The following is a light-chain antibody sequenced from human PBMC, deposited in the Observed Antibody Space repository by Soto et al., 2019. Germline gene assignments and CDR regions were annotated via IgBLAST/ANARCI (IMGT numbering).Light chain of an antibody. V-gene: IGLV2-11*01. Sequence: QSALTQPRSVSGSPGQSVTISCTGTNSDVGGYNYVSWYQQHPGKAPKVMIYDVSRRPSGVPDRFSGSKSGNTASLTISGLQAEHEADYYCCSYASAYNFWVFGGGSKLTVL. CDR2: DVS. CDR3: CSYASAYNFWV. CDR1: NSDVGGYNY. J-gene: IGLJ3*02.